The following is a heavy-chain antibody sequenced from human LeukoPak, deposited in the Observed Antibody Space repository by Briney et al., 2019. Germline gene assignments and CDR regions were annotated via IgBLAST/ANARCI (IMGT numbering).Heavy chain of an antibody. D-gene: IGHD2-15*01. V-gene: IGHV4-39*01. Sequence: PSETLSLTCTVSGGSISSSNYFWGWIRHPPGKELEWIGSIYYSGSTYYNPSLKSRVTISVDTSKNQFSLKLNSVTAADTAVYYCARLGRKPRGLVVVVPTTPLSWFDPWGQGTLVTVSS. CDR3: ARLGRKPRGLVVVVPTTPLSWFDP. CDR2: IYYSGST. CDR1: GGSISSSNYF. J-gene: IGHJ5*02.